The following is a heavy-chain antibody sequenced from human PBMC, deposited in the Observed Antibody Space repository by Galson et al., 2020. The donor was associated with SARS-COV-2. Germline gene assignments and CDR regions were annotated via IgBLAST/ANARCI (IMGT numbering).Heavy chain of an antibody. CDR1: GGSISTNNCF. D-gene: IGHD6-13*01. CDR3: SRDQGYGSSWSHGLDV. J-gene: IGHJ6*02. V-gene: IGHV4-39*07. CDR2: IYYGGTT. Sequence: ASETLSLTCTVSGGSISTNNCFWGWIHQPPGKGLEWIGSIYYGGTTYYNPSLKSRLTISMDTSKNQFSLNLSSVTAADTAVYYCSRDQGYGSSWSHGLDVWGQGTTVTVSS.